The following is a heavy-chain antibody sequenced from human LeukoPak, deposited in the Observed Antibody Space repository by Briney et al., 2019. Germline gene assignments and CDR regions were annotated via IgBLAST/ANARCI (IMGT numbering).Heavy chain of an antibody. J-gene: IGHJ3*02. CDR1: GGSISSYY. D-gene: IGHD5-12*01. CDR2: IYTSGSN. V-gene: IGHV4-4*07. Sequence: SETLSLTCTVSGGSISSYYGSWIRQPAGKWLEWIGRIYTSGSNNYNPSLKSRVTMSVDTSKNQFSLKLSSVTAADTAVYYCARAGGNSGYGGRGAFDIWGQGTMVTVSS. CDR3: ARAGGNSGYGGRGAFDI.